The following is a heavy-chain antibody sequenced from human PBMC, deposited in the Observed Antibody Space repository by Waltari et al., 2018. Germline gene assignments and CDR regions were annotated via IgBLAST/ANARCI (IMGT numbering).Heavy chain of an antibody. CDR2: FFPGGPT. J-gene: IGHJ6*03. CDR1: NAAFKDCY. Sequence: QVQLQESDQGLVKPSKTMSITCTVANAAFKDCYWGWVRQPAGKGLEWIGRFFPGGPTDYNPSLRSRVTMSVDTSKSQFSLRMSSVTAADTAMYYCVRGPGARHELSLPRPDHYMDVWGKGTTVTISS. V-gene: IGHV4-4*07. D-gene: IGHD1-7*01. CDR3: VRGPGARHELSLPRPDHYMDV.